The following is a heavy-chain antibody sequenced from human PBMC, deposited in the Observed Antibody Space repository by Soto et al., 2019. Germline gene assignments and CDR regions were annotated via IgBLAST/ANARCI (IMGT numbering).Heavy chain of an antibody. V-gene: IGHV3-33*01. J-gene: IGHJ6*02. CDR2: IWNDGNGY. Sequence: GGSLRLSCAASGFNFKNYGMHWVRQAPGKGLEWVAVIWNDGNGYYYANSVKGRFTISRDNSKNTLYLQMSSLRAEDTAVYYCARRQISPPTRGAASARGGMDVWGQGTTVTVSS. CDR1: GFNFKNYG. D-gene: IGHD6-13*01. CDR3: ARRQISPPTRGAASARGGMDV.